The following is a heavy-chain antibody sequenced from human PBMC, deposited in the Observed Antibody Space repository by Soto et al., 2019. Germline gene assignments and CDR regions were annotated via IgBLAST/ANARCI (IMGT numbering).Heavy chain of an antibody. V-gene: IGHV3-33*08. J-gene: IGHJ4*02. CDR3: ARAMGAITGARFDY. Sequence: VQLVESGGGLVQPGGSLRLSCAASGFTFSSYGMHWVRQAPGKGLEWVAVIWYDGSNKYYADSVKGRFTISRDNSKNTLYLQMNSLRAEDTAVYYCARAMGAITGARFDYWGQGTLVTVSS. CDR2: IWYDGSNK. D-gene: IGHD1-26*01. CDR1: GFTFSSYG.